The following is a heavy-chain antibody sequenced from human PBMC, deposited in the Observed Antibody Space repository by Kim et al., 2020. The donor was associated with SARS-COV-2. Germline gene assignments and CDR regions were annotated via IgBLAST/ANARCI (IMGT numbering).Heavy chain of an antibody. CDR1: GFTFSGHY. J-gene: IGHJ4*02. CDR2: LSGHRSNI. Sequence: GGSLRLSCVASGFTFSGHYMPWIRQAPGKGLEWVSYLSGHRSNINYADSVKGRFTISRDNPKNSVYLQMNSLRVEDTAVYYCARVGVFYGGSGGYFDDCGQGSLVSVPS. D-gene: IGHD2-15*01. CDR3: ARVGVFYGGSGGYFDD. V-gene: IGHV3-11*05.